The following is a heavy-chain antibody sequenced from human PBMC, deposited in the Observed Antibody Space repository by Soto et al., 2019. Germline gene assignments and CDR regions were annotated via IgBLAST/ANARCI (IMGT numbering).Heavy chain of an antibody. CDR3: AKGSGFLEWLLSQAVISPWDYYYGMDV. CDR1: GYTFTSYA. J-gene: IGHJ6*02. V-gene: IGHV1-3*01. Sequence: ASVKVSCKASGYTFTSYAMHWVRQAPGQRLEWMGWINAGNGNTKYSQKFQGRVTITRDTSASTAYMELSSLRSDDTAVYYCAKGSGFLEWLLSQAVISPWDYYYGMDVWGQGTTVTVSS. D-gene: IGHD3-3*01. CDR2: INAGNGNT.